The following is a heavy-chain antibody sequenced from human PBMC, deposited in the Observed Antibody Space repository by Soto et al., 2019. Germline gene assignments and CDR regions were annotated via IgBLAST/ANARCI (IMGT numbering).Heavy chain of an antibody. J-gene: IGHJ4*02. CDR1: GFTFSSYA. V-gene: IGHV3-23*01. CDR2: ISGSGGST. Sequence: PGGSLRLSCAASGFTFSSYAISWVRQAPGKGLEWVSAISGSGGSTYYADSVKGRFTISRDNSKNTLYLQMNSLRAEDTAVYYCAKDLKWSYYFDYWGQGTLVTVSS. D-gene: IGHD2-8*01. CDR3: AKDLKWSYYFDY.